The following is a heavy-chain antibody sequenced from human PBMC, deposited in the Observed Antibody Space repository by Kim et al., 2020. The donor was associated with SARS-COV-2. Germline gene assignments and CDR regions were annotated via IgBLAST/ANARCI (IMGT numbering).Heavy chain of an antibody. CDR3: AKDWDRYSSSWAPGP. Sequence: GGSLRLSCAASGFTFSSYAMHWVRQAPGKGLEWVAVIWYDGSNKYYADSVKGRFTISRDNSKNTLYLQMNSLRAEDTAVYYCAKDWDRYSSSWAPGPWGQGTLVTVSS. CDR1: GFTFSSYA. CDR2: IWYDGSNK. D-gene: IGHD6-13*01. V-gene: IGHV3-33*06. J-gene: IGHJ5*02.